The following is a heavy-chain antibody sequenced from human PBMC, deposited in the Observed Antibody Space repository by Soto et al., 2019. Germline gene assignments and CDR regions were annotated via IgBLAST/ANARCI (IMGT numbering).Heavy chain of an antibody. J-gene: IGHJ4*02. D-gene: IGHD4-17*01. CDR1: GFTFSTYG. Sequence: QVQLVESGGGVVQPGRSLRLSCAASGFTFSTYGMHWVRQAPGMGLEWVAVIWYDGSHKDYADSVKGRFTISRDNSKNTLYLQMNSLRVEDTAVYYCARAVRPFDYWGQGTLVTVSS. CDR3: ARAVRPFDY. CDR2: IWYDGSHK. V-gene: IGHV3-33*01.